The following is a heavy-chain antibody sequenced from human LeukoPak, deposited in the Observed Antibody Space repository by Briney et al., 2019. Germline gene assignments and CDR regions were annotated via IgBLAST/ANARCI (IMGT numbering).Heavy chain of an antibody. D-gene: IGHD3-9*01. CDR2: VNSGGSST. J-gene: IGHJ4*02. V-gene: IGHV3-74*01. CDR1: GFTFGGFW. Sequence: GGSLRLSCAASGFTFGGFWMYWVRQAPGKGLVWVSRVNSGGSSTAYADSVKGRFIISRDNAKGTLYLQMNSLTVEDTAVYYCVRDSTRYVPDYWGQGTLVTVSS. CDR3: VRDSTRYVPDY.